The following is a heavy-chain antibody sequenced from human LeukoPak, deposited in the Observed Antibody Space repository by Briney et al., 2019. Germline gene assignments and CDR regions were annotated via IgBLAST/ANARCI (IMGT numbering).Heavy chain of an antibody. CDR3: ARGPGIAVAGSNWY. CDR1: GYTFTSYG. V-gene: IGHV1-18*01. Sequence: EAPVKVSCKASGYTFTSYGISWVRQAPGQGLEWMGWISAYNGNTNYAQKLQGRVTMTTDTSTSTAYMELRSLRSDDTAVYYCARGPGIAVAGSNWYWGQGTLVTVSS. J-gene: IGHJ4*02. CDR2: ISAYNGNT. D-gene: IGHD6-19*01.